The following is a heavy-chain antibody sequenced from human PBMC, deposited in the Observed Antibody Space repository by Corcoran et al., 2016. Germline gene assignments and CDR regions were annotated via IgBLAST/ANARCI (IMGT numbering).Heavy chain of an antibody. Sequence: QVNLVQSGAEVKKPGASMKVSCKASGYTFISYYMYWVRQAPGQGLEWMGIINPSGGSTNYAQKFQGRVTMTRDTATSTVYMELSSLRSDDTAVYYCARDSTVSGSFVGLDYWGQGTLVTVSS. CDR2: INPSGGST. D-gene: IGHD1-26*01. CDR3: ARDSTVSGSFVGLDY. J-gene: IGHJ4*02. CDR1: GYTFISYY. V-gene: IGHV1-46*01.